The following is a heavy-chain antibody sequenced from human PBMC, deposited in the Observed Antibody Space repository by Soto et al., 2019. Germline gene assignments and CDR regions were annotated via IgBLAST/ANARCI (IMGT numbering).Heavy chain of an antibody. CDR3: ARDSSSGYYDSFDY. J-gene: IGHJ4*02. Sequence: SETLSLTCTVSGGSISSGGYYWSWIRQHPGKGLEWIGYIYYSGSTYYNPSLKSRVTISVDTSKNQFSLKLSSVTAADTAVYYCARDSSSGYYDSFDYWGQGTLVTVSS. D-gene: IGHD3-22*01. CDR1: GGSISSGGYY. CDR2: IYYSGST. V-gene: IGHV4-31*03.